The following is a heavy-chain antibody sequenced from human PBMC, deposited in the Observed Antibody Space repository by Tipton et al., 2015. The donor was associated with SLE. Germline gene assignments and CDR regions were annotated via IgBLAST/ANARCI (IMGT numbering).Heavy chain of an antibody. V-gene: IGHV4-59*12. CDR2: FYDTGT. CDR1: GGSISGYY. CDR3: ARGGAFWSGPTSYYYFFYYMDV. Sequence: TLSLTCTVSGGSISGYYWSWIRQSPGKGLEWIGYFYDTGTDFNPSLKSRVTISVDTSKNQFYLRLTSVTAADTAVYYCARGGAFWSGPTSYYYFFYYMDVWGKGTTVTVSS. J-gene: IGHJ6*03. D-gene: IGHD3-3*01.